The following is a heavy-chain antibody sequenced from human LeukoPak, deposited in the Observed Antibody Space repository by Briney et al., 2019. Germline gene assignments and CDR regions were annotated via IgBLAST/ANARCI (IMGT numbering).Heavy chain of an antibody. D-gene: IGHD2-2*01. CDR1: GGSISDYY. V-gene: IGHV4-4*09. J-gene: IGHJ5*02. Sequence: SETLSLTCTVSGGSISDYYWSWIRQSPGKGLEWMGNIYSSGSIDYNPSHKSRVTMSVDTSKNQFSLKLSSVTAADTAVYYCARGEDIVVVPAGTWFDPWGQGTLVTVSS. CDR2: IYSSGSI. CDR3: ARGEDIVVVPAGTWFDP.